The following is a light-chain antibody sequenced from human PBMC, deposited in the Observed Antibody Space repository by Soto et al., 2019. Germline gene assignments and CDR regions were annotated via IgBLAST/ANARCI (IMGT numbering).Light chain of an antibody. V-gene: IGLV2-14*03. CDR3: SSYAGSNNLV. CDR1: SSDIGDYKY. J-gene: IGLJ2*01. CDR2: DVS. Sequence: QSALTQPASVSGSPGQSITISCTGTSSDIGDYKYVSWYKQHPGKAPKLMIYDVSNRPSGVSNRFSGSKSGNTASLTISGLQAEDEADYYCSSYAGSNNLVFGGGTKLTVL.